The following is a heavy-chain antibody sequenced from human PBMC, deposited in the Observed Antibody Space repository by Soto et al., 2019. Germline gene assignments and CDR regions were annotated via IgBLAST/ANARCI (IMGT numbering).Heavy chain of an antibody. V-gene: IGHV1-69*13. J-gene: IGHJ6*02. CDR3: ARGAFLEWLSSYYYYYGMGV. CDR1: GGTFSSYA. Sequence: GASVKVSCKASGGTFSSYAISWVRQAPGQGLEWMGGIIPIFGTANYAQKFQGRVTITADESTSTAYMELSSLRSDDTAVYYCARGAFLEWLSSYYYYYGMGVWGQGTTVTVSS. D-gene: IGHD3-3*02. CDR2: IIPIFGTA.